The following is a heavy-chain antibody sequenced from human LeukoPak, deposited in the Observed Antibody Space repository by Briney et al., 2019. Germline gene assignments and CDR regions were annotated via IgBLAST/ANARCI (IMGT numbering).Heavy chain of an antibody. CDR3: ARDSGATFDY. J-gene: IGHJ4*02. CDR1: GFTFSNYW. D-gene: IGHD1-26*01. V-gene: IGHV3-7*01. Sequence: PGGSLRLSCAASGFTFSNYWMSWVRQAPGKGLEWVANIKQDGSEKYHVDSVKGRFTISRDNAKNSLYLQMNSLRVEDTAVYYCARDSGATFDYWGQGTLVTVSS. CDR2: IKQDGSEK.